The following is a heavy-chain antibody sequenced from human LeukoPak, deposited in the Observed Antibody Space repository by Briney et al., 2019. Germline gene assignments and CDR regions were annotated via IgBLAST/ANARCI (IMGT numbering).Heavy chain of an antibody. D-gene: IGHD3-22*01. V-gene: IGHV3-72*01. CDR3: VRGDYYDTNGWKY. J-gene: IGHJ4*02. CDR2: TRNKASRYTT. CDR1: GFKFSDYY. Sequence: GGSLRLSCATSGFKFSDYYMDWVRQAPGKGLEWVGRTRNKASRYTTQYAASVRGRFTISRDDSKNSLHLQMNSLKTEDTAVYYCVRGDYYDTNGWKYWGQGTQVAVSS.